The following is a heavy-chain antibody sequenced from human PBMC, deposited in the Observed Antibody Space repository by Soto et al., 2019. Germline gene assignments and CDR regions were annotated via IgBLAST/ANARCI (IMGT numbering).Heavy chain of an antibody. CDR2: ISGSGGTT. Sequence: SLRLSCAASGFTFSTYDMRWVRQAPGKGLEWVSGISGSGGTTYYADSVKGRFTISRDNSKNTLYLQMNSLRAEDTAVYYCATPYHYDSSGYYNYFRYWGQGTLVTVSS. CDR1: GFTFSTYD. D-gene: IGHD3-22*01. J-gene: IGHJ4*02. V-gene: IGHV3-23*01. CDR3: ATPYHYDSSGYYNYFRY.